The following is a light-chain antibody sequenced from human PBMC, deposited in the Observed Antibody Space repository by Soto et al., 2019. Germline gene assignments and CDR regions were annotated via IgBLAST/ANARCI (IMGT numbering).Light chain of an antibody. V-gene: IGKV3-15*01. CDR3: QQLTDWPPKWT. CDR2: GAS. J-gene: IGKJ1*01. Sequence: EIVMTQSPATLSVSPGESATLSCRSSQSFSSNLAWYQQKTVQAPRLLIYGASTSATGIPARFSGSGSGTDFTLNISSLEPEDFAVYYCQQLTDWPPKWTFGQGTKVDIK. CDR1: QSFSSN.